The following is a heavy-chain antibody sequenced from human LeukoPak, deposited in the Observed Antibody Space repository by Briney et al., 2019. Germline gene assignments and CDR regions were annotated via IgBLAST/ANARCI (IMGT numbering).Heavy chain of an antibody. V-gene: IGHV1-18*01. CDR2: ISAYNGHT. CDR3: ARDRGDYDYVWGSYRYTYYFDY. Sequence: ASVTVSCKASGYTFTNYGISWVRQAPGQGLEWMGWISAYNGHTDSAQKLQGRITMTTDTSTSTAYMELRSLRSDDTAVYYCARDRGDYDYVWGSYRYTYYFDYWGQGTLVTVSS. J-gene: IGHJ4*02. D-gene: IGHD3-16*02. CDR1: GYTFTNYG.